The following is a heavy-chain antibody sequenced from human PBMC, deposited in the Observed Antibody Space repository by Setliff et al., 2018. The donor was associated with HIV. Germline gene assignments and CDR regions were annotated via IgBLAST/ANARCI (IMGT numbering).Heavy chain of an antibody. CDR2: ISSSGSTI. V-gene: IGHV3-48*03. CDR3: ARGFVLRFLEWSMPDAFDI. Sequence: GGSLRLSCAVSGFTFSSYEMNWVRQAPGKGLEWGSYISSSGSTIYYADSVKGRLTISRDNAKNSLYLQMNSLRAEDTAVYYCARGFVLRFLEWSMPDAFDIWGQGTMVTVSS. CDR1: GFTFSSYE. J-gene: IGHJ3*02. D-gene: IGHD3-3*01.